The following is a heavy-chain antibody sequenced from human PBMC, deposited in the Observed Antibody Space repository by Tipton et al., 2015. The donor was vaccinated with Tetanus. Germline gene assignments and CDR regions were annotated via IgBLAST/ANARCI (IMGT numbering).Heavy chain of an antibody. CDR2: IDPNSGGT. CDR1: GYTFTGYY. D-gene: IGHD3-22*01. V-gene: IGHV1-2*02. Sequence: QLVQSGAEVKKPGASVKVSCKASGYTFTGYYMYWVRQAPGQGLEWMGWIDPNSGGTVYAQKFQGRVTMTRDTSISTAYTELRSLRSDDTAVYYCARDRGDYTYYGMDVWGPGTTVTVS. CDR3: ARDRGDYTYYGMDV. J-gene: IGHJ6*02.